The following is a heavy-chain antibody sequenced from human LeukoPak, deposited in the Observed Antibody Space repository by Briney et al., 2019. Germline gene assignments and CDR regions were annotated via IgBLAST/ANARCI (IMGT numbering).Heavy chain of an antibody. CDR3: ATTVLRPLDY. Sequence: GGSLRLSCAASGFTFSSYYMHWVRQAPGKGLVWVSRINSDGSSTSYADSVKGRFTISRDNAKNTLYLQMSSLRAEDTALYYCATTVLRPLDYWGPGTLVTVSS. J-gene: IGHJ4*02. V-gene: IGHV3-74*01. D-gene: IGHD1-26*01. CDR2: INSDGSST. CDR1: GFTFSSYY.